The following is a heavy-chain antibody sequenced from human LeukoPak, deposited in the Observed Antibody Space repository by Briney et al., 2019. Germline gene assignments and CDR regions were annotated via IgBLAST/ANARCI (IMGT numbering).Heavy chain of an antibody. CDR1: GGSISSGDYY. D-gene: IGHD1-26*01. Sequence: SQTLSLTCTVSGGSISSGDYYRSWIRQPPGKGLEWIGYIYYSGSTYYNPSLKSRVTISVDTSKNQFSLKLSSVTAADTAVYYCARSEWELGAFDIWGQGTMVTVSS. V-gene: IGHV4-30-4*08. J-gene: IGHJ3*02. CDR3: ARSEWELGAFDI. CDR2: IYYSGST.